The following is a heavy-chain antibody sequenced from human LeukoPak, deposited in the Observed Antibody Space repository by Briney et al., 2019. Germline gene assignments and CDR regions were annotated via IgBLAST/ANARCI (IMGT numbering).Heavy chain of an antibody. D-gene: IGHD5-24*01. J-gene: IGHJ3*02. V-gene: IGHV3-30-3*01. CDR3: ARVRSVATITMFHAFDI. CDR1: GFTFSSCA. Sequence: GGSLRLSCAASGFTFSSCAMHWVRQAPGKGLGWVAVISYDGSNKYYADSVKGRFTISRDNSKNTLYLQMNSLRAEDTAVYYCARVRSVATITMFHAFDIWGQGTMVTVSS. CDR2: ISYDGSNK.